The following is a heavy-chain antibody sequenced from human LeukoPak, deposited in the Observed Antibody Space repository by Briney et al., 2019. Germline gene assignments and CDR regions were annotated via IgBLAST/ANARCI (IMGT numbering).Heavy chain of an antibody. CDR1: GFTFSSYG. Sequence: GGSLRLSCAASGFTFSSYGMHWVRQAPGKGLEWVAFIRYDGSNKYYADSAKGRFTISRDNSKNTLYLQMNSLRAEDTAVYYCAKVGPLAFYYMDVWGKGTTVTVSS. J-gene: IGHJ6*03. D-gene: IGHD3-10*01. CDR3: AKVGPLAFYYMDV. CDR2: IRYDGSNK. V-gene: IGHV3-30*02.